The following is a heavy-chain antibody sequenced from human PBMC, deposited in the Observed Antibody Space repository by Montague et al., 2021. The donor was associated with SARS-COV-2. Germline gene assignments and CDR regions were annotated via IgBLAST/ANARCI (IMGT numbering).Heavy chain of an antibody. D-gene: IGHD3-9*01. V-gene: IGHV3-21*01. CDR1: GFTFSSYR. Sequence: SLRLSCAASGFTFSSYRMNWVRQAPGKGLEWVSSISSSSSYIYYADSVKGRFTISRDNAKNSLYLQMNSLRAEDTAVYYCARDMYYDILTGYYTYWGQGTLVTASS. CDR3: ARDMYYDILTGYYTY. CDR2: ISSSSSYI. J-gene: IGHJ4*02.